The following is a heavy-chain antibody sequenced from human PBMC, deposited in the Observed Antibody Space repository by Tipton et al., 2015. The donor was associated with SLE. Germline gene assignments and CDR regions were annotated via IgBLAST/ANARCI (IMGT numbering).Heavy chain of an antibody. Sequence: SLRLSCAASGFTFSSYAMRWVRQAPGKGLEWVSYISSSGSTIYYADSVKGRFTISRDNAKNSLYLQMNSLRAEDTAVYYCARVTDSSGLDYWGQGTLVTVSS. CDR2: ISSSGSTI. CDR3: ARVTDSSGLDY. V-gene: IGHV3-48*03. D-gene: IGHD3-22*01. J-gene: IGHJ4*02. CDR1: GFTFSSYA.